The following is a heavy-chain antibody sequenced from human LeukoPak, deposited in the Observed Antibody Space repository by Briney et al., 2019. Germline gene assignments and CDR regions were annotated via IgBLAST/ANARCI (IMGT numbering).Heavy chain of an antibody. J-gene: IGHJ6*03. CDR2: INPSGGST. CDR3: ARTTEGGYTYGYFYCYYMDV. D-gene: IGHD5-18*01. CDR1: GYTFTSYY. V-gene: IGHV1-46*01. Sequence: ASVKVSCKASGYTFTSYYMHWVRQAPGQGLEWMGIINPSGGSTSYAQKFQGRVTMTRDMSTSTVYMELSSLRSEDTAVYYCARTTEGGYTYGYFYCYYMDVWGKGTTVTISS.